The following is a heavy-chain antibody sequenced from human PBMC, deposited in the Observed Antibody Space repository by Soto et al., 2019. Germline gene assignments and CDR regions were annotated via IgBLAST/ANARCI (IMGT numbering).Heavy chain of an antibody. J-gene: IGHJ3*02. Sequence: ASVKVSCKASGYTFTSYGISWVRQAPGQGLEWMGWISAYNGNTNYAQKLQGRVTMTTDTSTSTAYMELRSLRSDDTAVYYCARDRKIVATSRHGAFDIWGQGTMVTVSS. D-gene: IGHD5-12*01. V-gene: IGHV1-18*01. CDR3: ARDRKIVATSRHGAFDI. CDR2: ISAYNGNT. CDR1: GYTFTSYG.